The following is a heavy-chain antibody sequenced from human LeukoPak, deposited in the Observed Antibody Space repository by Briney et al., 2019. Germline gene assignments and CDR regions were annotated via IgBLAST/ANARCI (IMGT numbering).Heavy chain of an antibody. CDR1: GGSFSGYY. CDR2: INHSGST. CDR3: ARGLSPFTVTYKMGHYFDY. D-gene: IGHD4-17*01. Sequence: PSETLSLTCAVYGGSFSGYYWSWIRQPPGKGLEWIGEINHSGSTNYNPSLKSRVTISVDTSKNQFSLKLSSVTAADTAVYYCARGLSPFTVTYKMGHYFDYWGQGTLVTVSS. V-gene: IGHV4-34*01. J-gene: IGHJ4*02.